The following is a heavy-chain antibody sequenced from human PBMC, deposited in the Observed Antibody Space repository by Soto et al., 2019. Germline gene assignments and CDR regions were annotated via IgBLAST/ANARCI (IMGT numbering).Heavy chain of an antibody. J-gene: IGHJ6*02. CDR2: IYHSGST. CDR1: GGSISSGGYS. D-gene: IGHD3-10*01. V-gene: IGHV4-30-2*01. CDR3: AIAIGGRYYYGMDV. Sequence: SETLSLTCAVSGGSISSGGYSWSWIRQPPGKGLEWIGYIYHSGSTYYNPSLKSRVTISVDRSKNQFSLKLSSVTAADTAVYYCAIAIGGRYYYGMDVWAQGTTVTVS.